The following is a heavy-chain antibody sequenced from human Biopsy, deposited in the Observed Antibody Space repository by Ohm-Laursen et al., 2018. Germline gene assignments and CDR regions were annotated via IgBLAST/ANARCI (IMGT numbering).Heavy chain of an antibody. CDR2: ISPYNGDT. CDR1: GYTSTNYG. J-gene: IGHJ4*02. V-gene: IGHV1-18*01. D-gene: IGHD3-3*01. CDR3: ARDRWPHVTLLGLVVFDF. Sequence: SVKVSCKASGYTSTNYGISWVRQAPGQGLEWMGWISPYNGDTDYAQKLQGRVTMTTDTSTSTAYMDLRSLRSDDTAVYYCARDRWPHVTLLGLVVFDFWGQGTLVSVSS.